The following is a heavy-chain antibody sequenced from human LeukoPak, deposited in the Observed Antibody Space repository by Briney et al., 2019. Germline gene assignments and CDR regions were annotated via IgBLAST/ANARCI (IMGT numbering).Heavy chain of an antibody. J-gene: IGHJ6*03. D-gene: IGHD5-24*01. Sequence: GASVKVSCKASGGTFSSYAISWVRQAPGQGLEWMGGIIPIFGTANYAQKFQGRVTITTDESTSTAYMELSSLRSEDTAVYYCARGGAMDGYNYDYYYYYYMDVWGKGTTVTVSS. V-gene: IGHV1-69*05. CDR2: IIPIFGTA. CDR1: GGTFSSYA. CDR3: ARGGAMDGYNYDYYYYYYMDV.